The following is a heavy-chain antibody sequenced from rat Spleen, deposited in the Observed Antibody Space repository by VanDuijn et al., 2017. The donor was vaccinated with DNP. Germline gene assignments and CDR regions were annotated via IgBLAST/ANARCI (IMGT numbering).Heavy chain of an antibody. Sequence: DVQLQESGPGLVKPSQSLSLTCSVTGYSITSSYRWNWIRKFLGNKLEWMGSVNSAGSTNYNPSLKSRISITRDTSKNQIFLQVNSVTLEDTATYYCARWPGYNPPYAMDAWGQGTSVTVSS. J-gene: IGHJ4*01. CDR1: GYSITSSYR. D-gene: IGHD1-4*01. CDR2: VNSAGST. CDR3: ARWPGYNPPYAMDA. V-gene: IGHV3-3*01.